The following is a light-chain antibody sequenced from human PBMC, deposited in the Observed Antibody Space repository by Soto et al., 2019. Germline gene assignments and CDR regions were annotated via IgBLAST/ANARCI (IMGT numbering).Light chain of an antibody. V-gene: IGKV1-5*03. Sequence: DMKKSSALATLYEYQADRVTITCCAAQSIDTWLAWYQQKPGKSPKLLIYKASTLKSGVPSRFSGSGSATEFTLTISSLQPDDFATYYCQQYTSYSGSFGQGTK. CDR1: QSIDTW. CDR3: QQYTSYSGS. CDR2: KAS. J-gene: IGKJ1*01.